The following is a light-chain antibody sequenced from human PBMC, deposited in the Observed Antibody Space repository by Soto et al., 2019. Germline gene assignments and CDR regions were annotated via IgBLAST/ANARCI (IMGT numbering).Light chain of an antibody. CDR3: QQYDYSPPS. V-gene: IGKV3-20*01. CDR2: GAS. CDR1: QSVSSN. Sequence: EIVLTQSPATLSLSPGERATLSCRASQSVSSNVAWYQQKPGQAPRLLIYGASTRATGIPDRFSGSGSGTDFTLTISRLEPEDFAVYSCQQYDYSPPSFGGGTKVDIK. J-gene: IGKJ4*01.